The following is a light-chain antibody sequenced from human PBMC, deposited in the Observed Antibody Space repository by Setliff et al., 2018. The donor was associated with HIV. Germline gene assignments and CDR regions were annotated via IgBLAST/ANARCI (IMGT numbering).Light chain of an antibody. V-gene: IGLV2-14*03. CDR1: SSDIGDYNY. CDR2: DVT. J-gene: IGLJ1*01. CDR3: SPYTSNNSGV. Sequence: QSALTQPASVSGSPGQSITISCTGTSSDIGDYNYDSWYQQHPGKAPKVMIYDVTNRPSGVSNRFSGSNSGNTASLTISGLQAEDEADYYCSPYTSNNSGVFGTGTKVTVL.